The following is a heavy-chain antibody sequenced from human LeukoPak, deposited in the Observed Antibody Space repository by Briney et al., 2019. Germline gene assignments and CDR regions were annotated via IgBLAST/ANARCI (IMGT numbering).Heavy chain of an antibody. CDR1: GGTFSSYA. CDR2: IIPIFGTA. V-gene: IGHV1-69*05. D-gene: IGHD3-22*01. Sequence: SVKVSCKASGGTFSSYAISWVRQAPGQGLEWMGGIIPIFGTANYAQKFQGRVTITTDESTSTAYMELSSMRSEDTAVYYCARSVQYDSSGYYFPPPNHWGQGTLVTVSS. J-gene: IGHJ5*02. CDR3: ARSVQYDSSGYYFPPPNH.